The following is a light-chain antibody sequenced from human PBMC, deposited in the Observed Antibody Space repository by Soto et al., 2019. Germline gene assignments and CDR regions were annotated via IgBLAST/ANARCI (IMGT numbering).Light chain of an antibody. CDR2: GVT. J-gene: IGLJ1*01. V-gene: IGLV2-14*01. CDR3: SSYTSASTLLYL. CDR1: SSDVGGYNY. Sequence: QSALTQPASVSGSPGQSITISCTGTSSDVGGYNYVSWYQQYPGIAPKLLIYGVTNRPSGVSTRFSGSKSGNTASLTISGLQAEDEADYHCSSYTSASTLLYLFGTGTKLTVL.